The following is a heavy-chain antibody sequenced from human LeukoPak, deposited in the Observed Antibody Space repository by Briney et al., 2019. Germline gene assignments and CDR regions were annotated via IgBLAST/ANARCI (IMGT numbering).Heavy chain of an antibody. Sequence: GASVTVSCKASGGTFSSYAISWVRQAPGQGLEWMGGIIPIFGTANYAQKFQGRVTMTRDTPTSTVYMELSSLRSEDTAVYYCARETNNWLDPWGQGTLVTVSS. CDR2: IIPIFGTA. CDR1: GGTFSSYA. J-gene: IGHJ5*02. CDR3: ARETNNWLDP. V-gene: IGHV1-69*05.